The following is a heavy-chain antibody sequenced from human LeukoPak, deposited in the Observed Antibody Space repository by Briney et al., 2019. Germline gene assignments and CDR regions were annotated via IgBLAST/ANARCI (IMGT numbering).Heavy chain of an antibody. J-gene: IGHJ5*02. V-gene: IGHV4-39*07. CDR3: ARAGEDYSSSWYPSLGWFDP. CDR2: IYYSGST. D-gene: IGHD6-13*01. CDR1: GGSISSSSYY. Sequence: SETLSLTCTVSGGSISSSSYYWGWIRQPPGKGLEWLGSIYYSGSTYYNPSLKSRVTISVDTSKNQFSLKLSSVTAADTAVYYCARAGEDYSSSWYPSLGWFDPWGQGTLVTVSS.